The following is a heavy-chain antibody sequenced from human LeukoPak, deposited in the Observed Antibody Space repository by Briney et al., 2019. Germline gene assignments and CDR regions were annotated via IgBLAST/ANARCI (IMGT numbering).Heavy chain of an antibody. J-gene: IGHJ4*02. CDR3: ARGLCCSGGSCYAFDY. CDR1: GYSISSGYY. Sequence: PSETLSLTCTVSGYSISSGYYWDWIRPPPGKGLEWIGSIYHSGSTYYNPSLKSRVTISVDTSKNQFSLRLSSVTAADTAVYYCARGLCCSGGSCYAFDYWGQGTLVTVSS. V-gene: IGHV4-38-2*02. D-gene: IGHD2-15*01. CDR2: IYHSGST.